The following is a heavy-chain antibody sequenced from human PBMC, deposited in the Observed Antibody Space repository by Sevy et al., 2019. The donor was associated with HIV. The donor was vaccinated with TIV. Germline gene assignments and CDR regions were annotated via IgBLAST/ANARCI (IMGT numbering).Heavy chain of an antibody. CDR2: IYSGGST. CDR1: EFSVTDNY. V-gene: IGHV3-66*01. CDR3: ARDRYYDASGYYYYYYGLDV. Sequence: GGSLRLSCAASEFSVTDNYMSWVRQAPGKGLEWVSTIYSGGSTFYADSVKGRFTISRDNSKNTLYLHMNSLGAEDTAVYYCARDRYYDASGYYYYYYGLDVWGQGTTVTVSS. D-gene: IGHD3-22*01. J-gene: IGHJ6*02.